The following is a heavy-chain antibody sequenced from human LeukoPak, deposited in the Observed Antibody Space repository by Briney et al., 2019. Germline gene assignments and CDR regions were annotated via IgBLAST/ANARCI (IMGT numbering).Heavy chain of an antibody. CDR2: VYYSGST. D-gene: IGHD3-3*01. Sequence: SETLSLTCTVSGGSIRYSSYYWGWIRQPPGKGLEWIGSVYYSGSTYSNPSLKSRVTIFVDTSKNQFSLKLTSVTAADTGVYYCARLNNEFWYWGQGTLVTASS. V-gene: IGHV4-39*01. CDR1: GGSIRYSSYY. CDR3: ARLNNEFWY. J-gene: IGHJ4*02.